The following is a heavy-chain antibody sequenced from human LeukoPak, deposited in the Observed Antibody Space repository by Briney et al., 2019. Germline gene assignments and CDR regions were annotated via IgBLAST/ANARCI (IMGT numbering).Heavy chain of an antibody. CDR1: GYTFTRYY. CDR2: INPSGGST. D-gene: IGHD1-7*01. J-gene: IGHJ4*02. V-gene: IGHV1-46*01. Sequence: GASVKVSCKASGYTFTRYYMHWVRQSPGQGLEWMGIINPSGGSTSYAQKFQGRVTMTRDMSTSTVYMERSSLRSEDTAVYYCARDHERNWNYVGPGYWGQGTLVTVSS. CDR3: ARDHERNWNYVGPGY.